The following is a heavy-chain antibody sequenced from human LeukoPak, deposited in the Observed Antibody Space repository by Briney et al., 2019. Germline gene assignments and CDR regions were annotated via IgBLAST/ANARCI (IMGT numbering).Heavy chain of an antibody. D-gene: IGHD2-2*01. J-gene: IGHJ4*02. V-gene: IGHV3-9*03. CDR2: ISWNSGSI. CDR3: AKDSVRYCSSTSCSPFDY. Sequence: PGGSLRLSCAASGFTFDDYAMHWVRQAPGKGLEWVSGISWNSGSIGYADSVKGRFTISRDNAKNSLYLQMNSLRAEDMALYYCAKDSVRYCSSTSCSPFDYWGQGTLVTVSS. CDR1: GFTFDDYA.